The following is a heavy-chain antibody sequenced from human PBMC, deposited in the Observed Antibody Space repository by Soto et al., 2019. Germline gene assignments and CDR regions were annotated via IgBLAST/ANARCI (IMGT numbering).Heavy chain of an antibody. J-gene: IGHJ4*02. CDR3: ARARRSGTEYYFDY. CDR2: MNPNSGNT. Sequence: QVQLVQSGAEVKKPGASVKVSCKASGYTFTSYDINWVRQATGQGLEWMGWMNPNSGNTGYAQKFQGRVTMTRNTSISTAYMELSSLRSEDTDVYYCARARRSGTEYYFDYWGQGTLVTVSS. CDR1: GYTFTSYD. V-gene: IGHV1-8*01. D-gene: IGHD6-6*01.